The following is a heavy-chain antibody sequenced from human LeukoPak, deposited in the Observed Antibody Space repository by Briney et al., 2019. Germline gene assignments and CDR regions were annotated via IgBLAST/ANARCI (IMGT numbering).Heavy chain of an antibody. J-gene: IGHJ4*02. V-gene: IGHV3-30*18. Sequence: GRSLRLSCAASGFTFSSYGMHWVRQAPGKGLEWVAVISYDGSNKYYADSVKGRFTISRDNSKNTLYLQMNSLRAEDTAVYYCAKERAALRYYSDYWGQGTLVTVSS. D-gene: IGHD6-6*01. CDR2: ISYDGSNK. CDR1: GFTFSSYG. CDR3: AKERAALRYYSDY.